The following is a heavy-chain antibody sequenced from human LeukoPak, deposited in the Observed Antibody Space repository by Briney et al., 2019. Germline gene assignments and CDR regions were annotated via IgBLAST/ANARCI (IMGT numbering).Heavy chain of an antibody. V-gene: IGHV4-34*01. CDR2: INHSGST. CDR3: ARGIQLWLRPYYFDY. Sequence: SETLSLTCAVYGGSFSGYYWSWIRQPPGKGLEWIGEINHSGSTYYNPSLKSRVTISVDTSKNQFSLKLSSVTAADTAVYYCARGIQLWLRPYYFDYWGQGTLVTVSS. J-gene: IGHJ4*02. CDR1: GGSFSGYY. D-gene: IGHD5-18*01.